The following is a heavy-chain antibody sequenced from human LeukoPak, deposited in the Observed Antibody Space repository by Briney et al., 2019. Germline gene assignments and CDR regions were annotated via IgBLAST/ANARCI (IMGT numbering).Heavy chain of an antibody. D-gene: IGHD3-22*01. CDR2: IYYSGST. V-gene: IGHV4-39*07. Sequence: SETLSLTCTVSGGSISSSSYYWGWIRQPPGKGREWIGSIYYSGSTYYNPSLKSRVTISVDTSKNQFSLKLSSVTAADTAVYYCARGTAMYYYDSSGYYDYWGQGTLVTVSS. CDR1: GGSISSSSYY. CDR3: ARGTAMYYYDSSGYYDY. J-gene: IGHJ4*02.